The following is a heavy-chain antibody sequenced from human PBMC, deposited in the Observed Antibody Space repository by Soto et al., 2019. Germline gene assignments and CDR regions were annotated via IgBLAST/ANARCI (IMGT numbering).Heavy chain of an antibody. CDR3: ARWRGDSSSWYWGFDY. J-gene: IGHJ4*02. CDR1: GYTFTSYG. D-gene: IGHD6-13*01. Sequence: ASVKVSCKASGYTFTSYGISWVRQAPGQGLEWMGWISAYNGNTNYAQKHKGRVTMTTDTSTSTAYMELRSLRSDDTAVFYCARWRGDSSSWYWGFDYWGQGTLVTVSS. CDR2: ISAYNGNT. V-gene: IGHV1-18*01.